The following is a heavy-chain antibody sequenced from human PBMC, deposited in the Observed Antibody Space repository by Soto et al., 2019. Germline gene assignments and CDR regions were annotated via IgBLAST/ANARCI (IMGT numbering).Heavy chain of an antibody. D-gene: IGHD3-10*01. V-gene: IGHV3-23*01. CDR1: GFTFSSYS. CDR3: AKKVNSGPGSQYFDY. J-gene: IGHJ4*02. CDR2: FRTSGDDGTT. Sequence: AGGSLRLSCAASGFTFSSYSMSWVRQAPGKGLEWVSGFRTSGDDGTTYYADSVKGRFTISRDNSKNTLFLQMNSLRAEDTAIYYCAKKVNSGPGSQYFDYWGQGTLVTVSS.